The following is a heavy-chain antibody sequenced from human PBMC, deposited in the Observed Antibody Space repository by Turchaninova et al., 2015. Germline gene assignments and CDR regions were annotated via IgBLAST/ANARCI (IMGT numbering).Heavy chain of an antibody. CDR1: GDSISSNNW. Sequence: QVQLQESGPGLVKPSGTLSLTCDVSGDSISSNNWWSWVRQPPGKGLEWIGEIHHSGTTTYNPSLQSRVSISXDMSKXXFSXXXNSVTAAXXXVYYCARGSXYVWXXWGQGTQVTXSS. J-gene: IGHJ1*01. D-gene: IGHD3-16*01. CDR2: IHHSGTT. V-gene: IGHV4-4*02. CDR3: ARGSXYVWXX.